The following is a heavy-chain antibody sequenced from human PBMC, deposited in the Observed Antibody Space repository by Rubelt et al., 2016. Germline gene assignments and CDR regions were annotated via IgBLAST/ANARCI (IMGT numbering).Heavy chain of an antibody. V-gene: IGHV3-23*01. Sequence: EVQLLESGGGLVQPGGSLRLSCAASGFTFSSYAMSWVRQAPGKGLEWVSAISGSGGSTYYADSVKGRFTSSRDNSKNTLYLQMNSRRAEDTAVYYCAKGTGPRRGGTDYWGQGTLVTVSS. CDR3: AKGTGPRRGGTDY. J-gene: IGHJ4*02. CDR2: ISGSGGST. D-gene: IGHD3/OR15-3a*01. CDR1: GFTFSSYA.